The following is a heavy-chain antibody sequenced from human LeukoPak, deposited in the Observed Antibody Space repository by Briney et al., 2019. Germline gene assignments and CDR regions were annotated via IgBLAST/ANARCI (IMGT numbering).Heavy chain of an antibody. Sequence: TETLSLTCAVYGGSFSDFHWTWIRLPPGKGLEWIGEINHSGSTNYNPSLRSRVTISVDTSKNQFSLKLFSVTAADTAVYYCARGRDDYNFAYWGQGTLVTVSS. CDR2: INHSGST. CDR3: ARGRDDYNFAY. CDR1: GGSFSDFH. V-gene: IGHV4-34*01. D-gene: IGHD5-24*01. J-gene: IGHJ4*02.